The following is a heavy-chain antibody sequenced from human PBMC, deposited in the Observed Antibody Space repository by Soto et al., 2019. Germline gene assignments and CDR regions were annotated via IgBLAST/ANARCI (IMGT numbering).Heavy chain of an antibody. D-gene: IGHD6-19*01. CDR1: GFTFSSSA. V-gene: IGHV3-23*01. J-gene: IGHJ5*02. Sequence: GGSLRLSCVASGFTFSSSAMSWVRQAPGKGLECVSFISGSGGSTYYADSVKGRFTISRDNSKNTVYLQMNSLRAEDTALYYCATDIRSGWTKNWFDPWGRGTLVTVSS. CDR2: ISGSGGST. CDR3: ATDIRSGWTKNWFDP.